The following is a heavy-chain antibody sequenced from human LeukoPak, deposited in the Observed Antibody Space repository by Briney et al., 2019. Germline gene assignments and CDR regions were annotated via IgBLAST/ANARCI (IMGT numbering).Heavy chain of an antibody. CDR1: GSSISSYY. CDR2: IYYSGST. CDR3: ARYGSATIARFDY. D-gene: IGHD5-24*01. V-gene: IGHV4-59*08. Sequence: TSETLSLTCTVSGSSISSYYWSWIRQSPGKGLEWIGYIYYSGSTIYNPSLKSRVIISVDTSQNQFSLNLTSVTAADTAVYYCARYGSATIARFDYWGQGTLVTVSS. J-gene: IGHJ4*02.